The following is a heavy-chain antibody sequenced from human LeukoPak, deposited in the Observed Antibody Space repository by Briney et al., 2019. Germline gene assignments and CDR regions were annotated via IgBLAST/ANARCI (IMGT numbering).Heavy chain of an antibody. J-gene: IGHJ3*02. CDR1: GYSFTNYW. V-gene: IGHV5-51*01. CDR3: ARRRITFGVVLINAFDI. D-gene: IGHD3-3*01. CDR2: IYPGDSDA. Sequence: GESLKISCKGSGYSFTNYWVAWVRQMPGKGLEWMGIIYPGDSDARYSPSFQGQVTISADNSISTAYLQWSSLKASDTAMYYCARRRITFGVVLINAFDIWGQGTMVTVSS.